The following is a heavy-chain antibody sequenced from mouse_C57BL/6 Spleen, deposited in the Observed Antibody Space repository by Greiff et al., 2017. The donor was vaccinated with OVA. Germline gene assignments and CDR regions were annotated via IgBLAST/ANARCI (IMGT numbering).Heavy chain of an antibody. D-gene: IGHD1-1*01. Sequence: VQLKESVAELVRPGASVKLSCTASGFNIKNTYMHWVKQRPEQGLEWIGRIDPANGNTKYAPKFQGKATITADTSSNTAYLQLSSLTSEDTAIYYCARSRGAGSRIEFAYWGQGTLVTVSA. CDR3: ARSRGAGSRIEFAY. V-gene: IGHV14-3*01. CDR1: GFNIKNTY. CDR2: IDPANGNT. J-gene: IGHJ3*01.